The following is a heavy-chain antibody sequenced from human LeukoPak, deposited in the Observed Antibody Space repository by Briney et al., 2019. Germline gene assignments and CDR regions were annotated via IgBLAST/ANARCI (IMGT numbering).Heavy chain of an antibody. CDR3: ARDSGSGGP. Sequence: GGSLRLSCVASGFTFRNYWMSWVRQAPGKGLEWVAHIKPDGSEKNYVDSVKGRFTLFRDDAKNSVYLQMNSLRVEDTAVYYCARDSGSGGPWGQGTPVTVSS. J-gene: IGHJ5*02. CDR1: GFTFRNYW. CDR2: IKPDGSEK. D-gene: IGHD6-19*01. V-gene: IGHV3-7*01.